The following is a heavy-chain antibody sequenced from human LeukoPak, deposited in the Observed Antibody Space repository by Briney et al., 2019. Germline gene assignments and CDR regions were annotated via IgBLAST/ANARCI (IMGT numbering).Heavy chain of an antibody. CDR1: GFTFSSYW. V-gene: IGHV3-7*01. CDR3: ASASPPYCSSTSCYDY. CDR2: IKQDGSEK. D-gene: IGHD2-2*01. J-gene: IGHJ4*02. Sequence: GSQRLSCAASGFTFSSYWMSWVRQAPGKGLEWVANIKQDGSEKYYVDSVKGRFTISRDNAKNSLYLQMNSLRAEDTAVCYCASASPPYCSSTSCYDYWGQGTLVTVSS.